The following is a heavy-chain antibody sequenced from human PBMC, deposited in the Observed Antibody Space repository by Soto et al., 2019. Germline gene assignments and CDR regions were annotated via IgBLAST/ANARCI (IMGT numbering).Heavy chain of an antibody. J-gene: IGHJ5*02. Sequence: SETLSLTCTVSGDSISSGYYWAWIRQPPGTGLEWIASIYHTGTTYYNPSLKSRVTISVDTSKNQFSLKLSSVTAAATAVYYCARKKKRHGQNWFDPWGQGTLVTVSS. CDR3: ARKKKRHGQNWFDP. CDR1: GDSISSGYY. V-gene: IGHV4-38-2*02. CDR2: IYHTGTT.